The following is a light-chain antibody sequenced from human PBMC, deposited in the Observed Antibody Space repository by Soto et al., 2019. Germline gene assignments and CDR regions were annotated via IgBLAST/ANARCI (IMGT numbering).Light chain of an antibody. J-gene: IGKJ4*01. V-gene: IGKV3-20*01. CDR2: AAS. CDR1: QSASSNY. CDR3: QQYGRSPPLI. Sequence: EIVLTQSPGTLSLSPGERATLSCRASQSASSNYLAWYQQKPGQAPRLLIYAASTRATAIPDRFSGSGSGTDFTLTISRLEPEDFAVYYCQQYGRSPPLIFGGGTKVEIK.